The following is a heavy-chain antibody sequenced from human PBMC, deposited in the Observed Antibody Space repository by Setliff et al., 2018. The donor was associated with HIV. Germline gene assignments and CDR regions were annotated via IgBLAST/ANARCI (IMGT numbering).Heavy chain of an antibody. D-gene: IGHD2-8*01. Sequence: ASVKVSCKASGYTFTSYGLSWVRQAPGQGLEWMGWISDYNSNTEYAQKLQGRVTMTKDTSTSTAYMELRSLRPDDTAVYFCARGKVLRGNILYYWGQGTLVTVSS. J-gene: IGHJ4*02. V-gene: IGHV1-18*01. CDR3: ARGKVLRGNILYY. CDR1: GYTFTSYG. CDR2: ISDYNSNT.